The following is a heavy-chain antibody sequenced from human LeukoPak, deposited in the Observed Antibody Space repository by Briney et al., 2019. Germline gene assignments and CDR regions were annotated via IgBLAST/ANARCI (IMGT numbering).Heavy chain of an antibody. CDR2: VSGDGDST. CDR3: AKEHGYDASASFDY. V-gene: IGHV3-23*01. J-gene: IGHJ4*02. CDR1: GFTFSNYA. Sequence: GESLRLSCAASGFTFSNYAMSWVRQAPGKGLEWVSTVSGDGDSTYYADSVKGRFTISRDNSRNTVYLQMNSLRAEDTAIYYCAKEHGYDASASFDYWGQGALVTVSS. D-gene: IGHD3-22*01.